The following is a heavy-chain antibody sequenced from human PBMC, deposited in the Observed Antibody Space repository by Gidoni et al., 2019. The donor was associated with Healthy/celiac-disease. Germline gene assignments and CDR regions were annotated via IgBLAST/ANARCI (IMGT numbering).Heavy chain of an antibody. CDR3: AKDPLSGSGY. CDR2: ISGSGGST. J-gene: IGHJ4*02. CDR1: GFTFSIYA. Sequence: EVHLLESGGGLVQPGASLRLSCAASGFTFSIYAMSWVCQAPGKGLEGVSAISGSGGSTYYADSVKGRFTISRDNSKNTLYLQMNSLRAEDTAVYYCAKDPLSGSGYWGQGTLVTVSS. V-gene: IGHV3-23*01. D-gene: IGHD3-10*01.